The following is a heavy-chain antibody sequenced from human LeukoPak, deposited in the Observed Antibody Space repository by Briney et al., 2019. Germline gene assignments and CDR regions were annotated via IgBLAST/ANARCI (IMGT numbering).Heavy chain of an antibody. J-gene: IGHJ4*02. D-gene: IGHD4-17*01. Sequence: GGSLRLSCAASGFTFSSYAMSWVRQAPGKGLEWVSTVSDSGGSTYYAVSVKGRFTISRDNPKNTLYLQMNSLRVEDTAVYYCAKEDYGDYSTPSDYWGQGTLVTVSS. V-gene: IGHV3-23*01. CDR2: VSDSGGST. CDR1: GFTFSSYA. CDR3: AKEDYGDYSTPSDY.